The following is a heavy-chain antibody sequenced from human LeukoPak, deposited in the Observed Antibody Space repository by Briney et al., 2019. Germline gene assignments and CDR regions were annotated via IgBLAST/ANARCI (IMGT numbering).Heavy chain of an antibody. J-gene: IGHJ4*02. CDR2: ISRNGGST. D-gene: IGHD4-23*01. V-gene: IGHV3-20*04. Sequence: GGSLRLSCTASGFTFDDYGMSWVRQAPGKGLEWVSGISRNGGSTGFADSLKGRLTISRDNAKNSLYLQMNSLRAVDTALYYCARGFAGGPFDYWGQGTLVTVSS. CDR3: ARGFAGGPFDY. CDR1: GFTFDDYG.